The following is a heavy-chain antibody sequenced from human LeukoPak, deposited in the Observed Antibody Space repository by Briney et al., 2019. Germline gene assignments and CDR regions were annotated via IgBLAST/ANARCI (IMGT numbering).Heavy chain of an antibody. J-gene: IGHJ4*02. CDR2: ISDGGGAT. V-gene: IGHV3-23*01. CDR3: AGAFSGWSPKF. CDR1: GFTFSSYA. Sequence: GGSLRLSCAASGFTFSSYAMTWVRQAPGKGLEWVSGISDGGGATYYADSVKGRFTLSRDNSKNTLYLQMNSLRADDTAVYYCAGAFSGWSPKFWGQGTLVTVSS. D-gene: IGHD6-19*01.